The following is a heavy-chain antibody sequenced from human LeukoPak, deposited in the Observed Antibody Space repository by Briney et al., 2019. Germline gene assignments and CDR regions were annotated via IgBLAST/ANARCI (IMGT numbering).Heavy chain of an antibody. CDR1: GFTFSNYK. CDR2: ITASSGTI. Sequence: GGSLRLSCAASGFTFSNYKMNWVRQAPGKGLEWVSYITASSGTIYYADSVKGRFTISRDNAKNSLYLQMNSLRAEDTAVYYCARDRRIVVVSSYYFDYWGQGTLVTVSS. D-gene: IGHD3-22*01. V-gene: IGHV3-48*01. J-gene: IGHJ4*02. CDR3: ARDRRIVVVSSYYFDY.